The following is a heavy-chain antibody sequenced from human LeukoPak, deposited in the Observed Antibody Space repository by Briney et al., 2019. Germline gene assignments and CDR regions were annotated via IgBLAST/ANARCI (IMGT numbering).Heavy chain of an antibody. CDR1: GFTFSSYG. CDR3: ARDLGDGYNPDAYYFDY. V-gene: IGHV3-30*03. J-gene: IGHJ4*02. D-gene: IGHD5-24*01. Sequence: GGSLRLSCAASGFTFSSYGMHWVRQAPGKGLEWVAVISYDGSNKYYADSVKGRFTISRDNSKNTLYLQMNSLRAEDTAVYYCARDLGDGYNPDAYYFDYWGQGTLVTVSS. CDR2: ISYDGSNK.